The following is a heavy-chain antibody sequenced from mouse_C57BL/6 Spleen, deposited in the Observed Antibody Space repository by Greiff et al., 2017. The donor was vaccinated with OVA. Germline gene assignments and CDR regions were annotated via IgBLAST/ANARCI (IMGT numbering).Heavy chain of an antibody. CDR2: IHYDGSST. Sequence: EVKLVESEGGLVQPGSSMKLSCTASGFTFSDYYMAWVRQVPEKGLEWVANIHYDGSSTYYLDSLKSRFIISRDNAKNILYLQMSSLKSEDTATYYCARASNWDYFDYWGQGTTLTVSS. J-gene: IGHJ2*01. V-gene: IGHV5-16*01. D-gene: IGHD4-1*01. CDR1: GFTFSDYY. CDR3: ARASNWDYFDY.